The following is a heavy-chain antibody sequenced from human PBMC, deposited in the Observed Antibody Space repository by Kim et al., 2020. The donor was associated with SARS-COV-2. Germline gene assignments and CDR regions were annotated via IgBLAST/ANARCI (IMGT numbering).Heavy chain of an antibody. CDR2: ISSSSSYI. CDR3: VRSRGCDSFDC. J-gene: IGHJ4*02. CDR1: GFSFSSYS. V-gene: IGHV3-21*01. Sequence: GGSLRLSCATSGFSFSSYSMNWVRQAPGKGLEWVASISSSSSYIHYGDSLKGRFTISRDNAKNSLYLQMNSLRAEDTAVYYCVRSRGCDSFDCLGQGTL. D-gene: IGHD3-10*01.